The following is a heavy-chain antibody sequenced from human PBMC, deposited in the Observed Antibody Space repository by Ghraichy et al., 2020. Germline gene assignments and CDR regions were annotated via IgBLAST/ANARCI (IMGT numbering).Heavy chain of an antibody. CDR1: GYTFTSYD. CDR2: MNPNSGNT. V-gene: IGHV1-8*01. Sequence: ASVKVSCKASGYTFTSYDINWVRQATGQGLEWMGWMNPNSGNTGYAQKFQGRVTMTRNTSISTAYMELSSLRSEDTAVYYCARDRSEMKDYYYYYGMDVWGQGTTVTVSS. CDR3: ARDRSEMKDYYYYYGMDV. J-gene: IGHJ6*02.